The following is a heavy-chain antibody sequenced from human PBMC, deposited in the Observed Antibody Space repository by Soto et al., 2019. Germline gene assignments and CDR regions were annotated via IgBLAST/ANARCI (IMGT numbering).Heavy chain of an antibody. J-gene: IGHJ5*02. Sequence: SETLSLTCTVSGASIRTSYWTWIRQPPGKGLEWIGYIYHSGTTNYNPSLKSRTTISADTSKNQLSLKFSSVTAADTAVYYCARLPAVSGSLAWFDPWGQGALVTVSS. CDR1: GASIRTSY. CDR2: IYHSGTT. D-gene: IGHD3-10*01. CDR3: ARLPAVSGSLAWFDP. V-gene: IGHV4-4*09.